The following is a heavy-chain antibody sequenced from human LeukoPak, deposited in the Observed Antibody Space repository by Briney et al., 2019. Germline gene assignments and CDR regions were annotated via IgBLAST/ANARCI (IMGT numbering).Heavy chain of an antibody. V-gene: IGHV4-59*01. J-gene: IGHJ4*02. CDR1: GCSISSYY. Sequence: SETLSLTCTVSGCSISSYYWSWIRQPPGKGLEWIGYIYYSGSTNYNPSLKSRVTISVDTSKNQFSLKLSSVTAADTAVYYCARDSEQYYFDYWGQGTLVTVSS. D-gene: IGHD6-19*01. CDR2: IYYSGST. CDR3: ARDSEQYYFDY.